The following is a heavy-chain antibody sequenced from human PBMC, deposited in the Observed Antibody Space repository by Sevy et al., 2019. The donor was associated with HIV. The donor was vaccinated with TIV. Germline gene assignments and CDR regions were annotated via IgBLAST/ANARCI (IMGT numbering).Heavy chain of an antibody. CDR2: VYNSGNT. D-gene: IGHD3-10*01. Sequence: SETLSLTCTVSIDSISSYSWSWIRQPPGKGLEWIGHVYNSGNTNYNPFLKRRVTISGDTPKNKICLKLNSVTAADTAVYYCAGAKYYRSGTSYYRYCCGKPTTVT. CDR3: AGAKYYRSGTSYYRYC. V-gene: IGHV4-59*01. J-gene: IGHJ6*03. CDR1: IDSISSYS.